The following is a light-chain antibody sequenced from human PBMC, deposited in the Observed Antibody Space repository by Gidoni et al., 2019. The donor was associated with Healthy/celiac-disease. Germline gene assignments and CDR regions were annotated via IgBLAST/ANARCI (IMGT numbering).Light chain of an antibody. J-gene: IGKJ4*01. Sequence: DIQMNQSPSSLFASVGDRVTITCRASQSISSYLNWYQQKPVKAPKLLIYAASSLQSGVPSRFSGSGSGTDFTLTISSLQPEDFATYYCQQSYSTPLTFGGGTKVEIK. CDR3: QQSYSTPLT. CDR1: QSISSY. CDR2: AAS. V-gene: IGKV1-39*01.